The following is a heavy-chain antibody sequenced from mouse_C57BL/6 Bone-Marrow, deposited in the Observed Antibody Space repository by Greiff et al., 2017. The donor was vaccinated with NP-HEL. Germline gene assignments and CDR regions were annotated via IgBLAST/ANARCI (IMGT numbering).Heavy chain of an antibody. D-gene: IGHD1-1*01. CDR2: IRNKANGYTT. CDR3: ARVVATDYAMDY. V-gene: IGHV7-3*01. J-gene: IGHJ4*01. CDR1: GFTFTDYY. Sequence: EVQLVEPGGGLVQPGGSLSLSCAASGFTFTDYYMSWVRQPPGQALEWLGFIRNKANGYTTDYSAPVKGRFTISRDNSQSILYLQMNALRAEDSATYYCARVVATDYAMDYWGQGTSVTVSS.